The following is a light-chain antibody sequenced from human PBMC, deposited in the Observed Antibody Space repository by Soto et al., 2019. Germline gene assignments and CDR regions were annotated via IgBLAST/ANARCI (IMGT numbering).Light chain of an antibody. V-gene: IGKV3D-15*01. CDR3: QQYNKWRT. J-gene: IGKJ1*01. Sequence: ESGLTHSPGTLSLSTGERATLSCRASQSVRSSLAWYQQKPGLAPTLLISDASSRASGVPDRFTGGGSGTDFTLTIRRLQSEDFAVYYCQQYNKWRTFGQGTKVDIK. CDR1: QSVRSS. CDR2: DAS.